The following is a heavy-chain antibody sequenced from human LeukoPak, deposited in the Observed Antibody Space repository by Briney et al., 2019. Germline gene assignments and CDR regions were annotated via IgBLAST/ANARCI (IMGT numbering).Heavy chain of an antibody. CDR3: VRGYTIGPGGY. J-gene: IGHJ4*02. CDR2: INSDGSST. Sequence: GGTLRLSCAASGFTFSSYVMYWVRQAPGKGLVWVSRINSDGSSTTYADSVKGRFTISRDNAKNTLHLQMNSLRVEDTAVYYCVRGYTIGPGGYWGQGTLVTVSS. CDR1: GFTFSSYV. V-gene: IGHV3-74*03. D-gene: IGHD3-16*02.